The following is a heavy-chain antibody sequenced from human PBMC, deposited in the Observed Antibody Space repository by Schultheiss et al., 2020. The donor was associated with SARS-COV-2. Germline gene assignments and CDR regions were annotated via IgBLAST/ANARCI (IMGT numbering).Heavy chain of an antibody. Sequence: SVKVSCKASGGTFSSYAISWVRQAPGQGLEWMGGIIPIFGTANYAQKFQGRVTITADESTSTAYMELSSLRSEDTAVYYCARLHYYDSSGYYYGEDYYYGMDVWGQGTTVTVSS. J-gene: IGHJ6*02. CDR2: IIPIFGTA. V-gene: IGHV1-69*13. D-gene: IGHD3-22*01. CDR1: GGTFSSYA. CDR3: ARLHYYDSSGYYYGEDYYYGMDV.